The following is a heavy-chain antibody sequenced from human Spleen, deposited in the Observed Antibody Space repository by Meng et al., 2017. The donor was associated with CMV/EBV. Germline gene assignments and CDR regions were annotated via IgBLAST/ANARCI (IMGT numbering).Heavy chain of an antibody. CDR1: GFTFNNYS. J-gene: IGHJ6*02. CDR2: ISSSSTTI. Sequence: GESLKISCAASGFTFNNYSMNWVRQAPGKGLQWLSYISSSSTTIFYADSVKGRFTISRDNVKNSLYLQINRLRAEDTAVYYCARVLDSSGYWGSVYYGMDVWGQGTTVTVSS. V-gene: IGHV3-48*04. D-gene: IGHD3-22*01. CDR3: ARVLDSSGYWGSVYYGMDV.